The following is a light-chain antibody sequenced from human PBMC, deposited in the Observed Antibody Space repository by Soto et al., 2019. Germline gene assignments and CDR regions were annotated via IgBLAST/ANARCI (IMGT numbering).Light chain of an antibody. J-gene: IGLJ1*01. CDR2: YGT. V-gene: IGLV2-11*01. CDR1: ISDVDDYRY. CDR3: CSYVTTPEI. Sequence: QSALAHPRSVSRSPGHLLTISCTGTISDVDDYRYVSCYQQYPGKAPKFVIYYGTKRPSGVPDRFSGSNSVNTAPLTISGLQAEDEADYYCCSYVTTPEIFGTGTKVTVL.